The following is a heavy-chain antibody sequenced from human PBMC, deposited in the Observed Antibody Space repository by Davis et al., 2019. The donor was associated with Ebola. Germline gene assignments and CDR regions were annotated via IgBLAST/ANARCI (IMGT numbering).Heavy chain of an antibody. CDR1: GDSISSSSHF. CDR2: IYYSGMT. Sequence: PSETLSLTCTVSGDSISSSSHFWGWIRQPPGKGLEWIGNIYYSGMTYDNPSLKSRVSMSVDTSKNQFSLKLSSVTVADTAVYHCARQAVIHTYGFFDYWGQGTPVTVSS. J-gene: IGHJ4*02. V-gene: IGHV4-39*01. CDR3: ARQAVIHTYGFFDY. D-gene: IGHD5-18*01.